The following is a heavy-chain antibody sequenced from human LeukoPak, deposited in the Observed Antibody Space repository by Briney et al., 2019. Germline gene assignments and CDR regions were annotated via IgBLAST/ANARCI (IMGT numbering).Heavy chain of an antibody. CDR3: ARDPGRTDPNDDYYGMDV. Sequence: PSETLSLTCTVSGGSVSSGSYYWSWIRQPPGKELEWIGYIYYSGSTNYNPSLKRRVTISVDTSKNQFSLKLSSVTAADTAVYYCARDPGRTDPNDDYYGMDVWGQGTTVTVSS. V-gene: IGHV4-61*01. D-gene: IGHD1-1*01. CDR2: IYYSGST. CDR1: GGSVSSGSYY. J-gene: IGHJ6*02.